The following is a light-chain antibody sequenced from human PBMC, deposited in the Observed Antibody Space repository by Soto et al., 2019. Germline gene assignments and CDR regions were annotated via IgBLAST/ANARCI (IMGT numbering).Light chain of an antibody. CDR1: QSVSSN. V-gene: IGKV3-15*01. J-gene: IGKJ1*01. CDR3: QQYRSWPRT. Sequence: ELVMTQSPATLSVSPGERATLSCRASQSVSSNLAWYQQKPGRAPRLLIYGASTRATGMPARFSGSGSGTEFTLTISNVRPEDFAVYYCQQYRSWPRTFGQGTKVE. CDR2: GAS.